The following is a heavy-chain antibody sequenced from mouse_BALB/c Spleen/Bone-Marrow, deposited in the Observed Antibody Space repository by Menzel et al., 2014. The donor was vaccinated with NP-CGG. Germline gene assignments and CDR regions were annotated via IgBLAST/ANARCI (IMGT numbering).Heavy chain of an antibody. CDR2: NNPGSGGT. CDR3: ARSIYDGYSEAMDY. CDR1: GYAFTNYL. D-gene: IGHD2-3*01. J-gene: IGHJ4*01. V-gene: IGHV1-54*03. Sequence: QVHVKQSGAELVRPGTSVKVSCKASGYAFTNYLIEWVKQRPGQGLEWIGVNNPGSGGTNYNEKFKGKATLTADKSSSTVYMQLSSLTSDDSAVYFCARSIYDGYSEAMDYWGQGTSVTASS.